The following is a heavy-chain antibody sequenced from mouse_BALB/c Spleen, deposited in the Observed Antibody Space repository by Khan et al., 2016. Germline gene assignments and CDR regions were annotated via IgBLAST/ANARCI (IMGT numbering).Heavy chain of an antibody. CDR2: IYYSGTI. CDR3: ARGETWFTY. J-gene: IGHJ3*01. Sequence: VQLQQSGPGLVKPSQTVSLTCTVTGFSITTGNYSWSWIRQFPGNKLEWIGYIYYSGTITYNPSLTSRTTIIRDTSKNQFFLVMNSLTAEDTASCYCARGETWFTYWGQGTLVTVSA. CDR1: GFSITTGNYS. V-gene: IGHV3-5*02.